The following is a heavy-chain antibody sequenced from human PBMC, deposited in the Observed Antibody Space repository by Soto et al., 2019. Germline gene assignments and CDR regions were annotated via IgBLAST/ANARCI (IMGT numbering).Heavy chain of an antibody. J-gene: IGHJ6*02. CDR1: GYSISSGYY. CDR2: IYHSGST. Sequence: SETLSLTCTVSGYSISSGYYWGWIRQPPGKGLEWIGSIYHSGSTYYNPSLKSRVTISVDTSKNQFSLKLSSVTAADTAVYYCARDGPGELLYYGMDVWGQGTTVTVSS. V-gene: IGHV4-38-2*02. CDR3: ARDGPGELLYYGMDV. D-gene: IGHD3-10*01.